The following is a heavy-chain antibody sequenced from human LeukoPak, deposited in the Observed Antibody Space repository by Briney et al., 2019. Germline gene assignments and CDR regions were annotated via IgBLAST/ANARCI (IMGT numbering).Heavy chain of an antibody. CDR2: IIPIFGTA. CDR1: GGTFSSYA. V-gene: IGHV1-69*13. CDR3: ARGTYSGTYLVY. Sequence: ASVKVSCKASGGTFSSYAISWVRQAPGQGLEWMGGIIPIFGTANYAQKFQGRVTITADESTSTAYMELSSLRSEDTAVYYCARGTYSGTYLVYWGQGTLVTVSS. J-gene: IGHJ4*02. D-gene: IGHD1-26*01.